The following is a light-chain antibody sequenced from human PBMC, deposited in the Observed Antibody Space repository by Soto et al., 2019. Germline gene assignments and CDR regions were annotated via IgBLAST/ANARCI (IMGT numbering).Light chain of an antibody. CDR2: DVT. CDR3: SSYRSSTTPVV. Sequence: QSALTQPASVSGSPGQSITISCTGTSSDVGGYNYVSWFQQHPGNAPKLVMYDVTNRPSGVSNRFSGSKSGNTASLTISGLQAEDEADYYCSSYRSSTTPVVFGGGTKVTVL. J-gene: IGLJ2*01. V-gene: IGLV2-14*03. CDR1: SSDVGGYNY.